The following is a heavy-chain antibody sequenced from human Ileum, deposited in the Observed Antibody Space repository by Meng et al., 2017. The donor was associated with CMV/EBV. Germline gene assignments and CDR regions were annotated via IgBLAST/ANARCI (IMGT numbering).Heavy chain of an antibody. J-gene: IGHJ4*02. CDR2: IYYSGST. D-gene: IGHD3-22*01. CDR1: GGSISSYY. CDR3: VYSSAYYYFDY. Sequence: SETLSLTCTVSGGSISSYYWSWIRQPPGKGLEWIGYIYYSGSTNYNPSLRSRVTISVDTSKTQFSLKLSSVTAADTAVYYCVYSSAYYYFDYWGQGTLVTVSS. V-gene: IGHV4-59*01.